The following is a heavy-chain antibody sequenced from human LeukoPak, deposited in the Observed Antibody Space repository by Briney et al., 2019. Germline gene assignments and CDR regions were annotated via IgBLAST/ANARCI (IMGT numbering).Heavy chain of an antibody. CDR1: GGSISSYY. D-gene: IGHD3-10*01. CDR3: ARGEKLLLWFD. Sequence: PSETLSLTCTVSGGSISSYYWSWIRQPPGKGLEWIGYIYYSGSTNYNPSLKSRVTISVDTSKNQFSLKLSSVTAADTAVYYCARGEKLLLWFDWGQGTLVTVSS. CDR2: IYYSGST. J-gene: IGHJ4*02. V-gene: IGHV4-59*01.